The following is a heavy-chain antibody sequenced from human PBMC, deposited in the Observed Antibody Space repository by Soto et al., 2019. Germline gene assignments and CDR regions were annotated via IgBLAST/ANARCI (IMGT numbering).Heavy chain of an antibody. CDR3: PTLGP. V-gene: IGHV1-69*08. CDR1: GDTLNRFT. D-gene: IGHD3-3*01. J-gene: IGHJ5*02. CDR2: ITPILNAT. Sequence: QVQLVQSGAEVKKPGSSVMVSCKGSGDTLNRFTISWVRQAPGQGLEWMGRITPILNATNNAPKFQGRVTITADKSTNAAYMELTSLTSDDTAVYYCPTLGPWGQGTLVTVSP.